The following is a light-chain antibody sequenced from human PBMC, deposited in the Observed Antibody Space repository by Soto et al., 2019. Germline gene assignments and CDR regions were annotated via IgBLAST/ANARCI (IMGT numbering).Light chain of an antibody. Sequence: AIQLTQSPSSLSASIGDRVTITCRARQCIGSALAWYQQAPGKPPKLLIFDASTLDNGVPSRVSGGGSGTDFTLTISSLQPEDFATYYCLLFNSYPRAFGGGTKVEIK. CDR1: QCIGSA. CDR3: LLFNSYPRA. CDR2: DAS. J-gene: IGKJ4*01. V-gene: IGKV1-13*02.